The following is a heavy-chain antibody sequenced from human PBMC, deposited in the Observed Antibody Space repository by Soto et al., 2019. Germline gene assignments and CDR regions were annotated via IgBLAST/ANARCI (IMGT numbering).Heavy chain of an antibody. CDR1: GGPIINGDSY. J-gene: IGHJ4*02. V-gene: IGHV4-31*03. Sequence: SETLSLTCTVSGGPIINGDSYLNWIRQHPENGLEWMGYINYRGTTNYNPALKSRILISIDTSKNQFSLRLTSVTAADTAVYYCARDAPGAAPYWGQGTLVTVSS. D-gene: IGHD6-13*01. CDR3: ARDAPGAAPY. CDR2: INYRGTT.